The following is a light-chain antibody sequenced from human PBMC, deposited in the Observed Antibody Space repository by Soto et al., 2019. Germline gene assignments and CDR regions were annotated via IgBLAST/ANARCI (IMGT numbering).Light chain of an antibody. Sequence: EIVLTQSPATLSLSPGERATLSCRASESVSTFLAWYQQKPGQAPRLLIYEASSRATGIPARFSGGGSGTVFTLTISRLEPEDFAVYYCQQYGSSITFGQGTRLEIK. CDR1: ESVSTF. CDR2: EAS. CDR3: QQYGSSIT. J-gene: IGKJ5*01. V-gene: IGKV3-20*01.